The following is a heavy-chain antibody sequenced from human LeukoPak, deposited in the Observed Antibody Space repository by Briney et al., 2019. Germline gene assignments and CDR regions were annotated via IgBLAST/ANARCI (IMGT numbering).Heavy chain of an antibody. CDR3: ARANDAFDI. CDR1: GFTFSSYA. J-gene: IGHJ3*02. V-gene: IGHV3-30*09. CDR2: ISYDGSNK. Sequence: GRSLRLSCAASGFTFSSYAMHWVRQAPGKGLEWVAVISYDGSNKYYADSVKGRFAISRDNSKNTLYLQVNSLRAEDTAVYYCARANDAFDIWGQGTMVTVSS.